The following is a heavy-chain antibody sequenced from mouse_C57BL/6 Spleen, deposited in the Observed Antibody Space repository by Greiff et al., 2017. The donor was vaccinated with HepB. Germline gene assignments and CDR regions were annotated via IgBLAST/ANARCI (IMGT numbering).Heavy chain of an antibody. Sequence: EVKVVESEGGLVQPGSSMKLSCTASGFTFSDYYMAWVRQVPEKGLEWVANINYDGSSTYYLDSLKSRFIISRDNAKNILYLQMSSLKSEDTATYYCARVTGYWYFDVWGTGTTVTVSS. V-gene: IGHV5-16*01. J-gene: IGHJ1*03. CDR2: INYDGSST. CDR1: GFTFSDYY. D-gene: IGHD2-1*01. CDR3: ARVTGYWYFDV.